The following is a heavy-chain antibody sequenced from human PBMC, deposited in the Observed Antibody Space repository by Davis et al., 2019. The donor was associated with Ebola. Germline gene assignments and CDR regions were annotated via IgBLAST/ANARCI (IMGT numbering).Heavy chain of an antibody. Sequence: GGSLRLSCAASGFTFSSYAMSWVRQAPGKGLEWVSAISGSGGSTYYADSVKGRFTISRDNSKNTLYLQMNSLRAEDTAVYYCARDRETYYDFWSGYCFDYWGQGTLVTVSS. CDR3: ARDRETYYDFWSGYCFDY. J-gene: IGHJ4*02. V-gene: IGHV3-23*01. CDR1: GFTFSSYA. D-gene: IGHD3-3*01. CDR2: ISGSGGST.